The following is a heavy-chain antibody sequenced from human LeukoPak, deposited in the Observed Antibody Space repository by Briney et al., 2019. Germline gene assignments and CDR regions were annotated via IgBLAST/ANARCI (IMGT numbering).Heavy chain of an antibody. CDR3: SRALQWDDYGLDY. CDR1: TFTLRTFG. J-gene: IGHJ4*02. V-gene: IGHV3-21*01. D-gene: IGHD4/OR15-4a*01. CDR2: ISISSSYL. Sequence: GRTLRLSXAASTFTLRTFGMRWGPEAPREGLERVSSISISSSYLYSAASVNGRFTISRVNPKKSFYLQMNSLRAEDTAVYYCSRALQWDDYGLDYWGRGTQVTVSS.